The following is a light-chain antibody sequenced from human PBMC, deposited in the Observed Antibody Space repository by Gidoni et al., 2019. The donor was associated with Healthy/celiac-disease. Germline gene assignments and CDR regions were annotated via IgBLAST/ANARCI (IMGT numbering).Light chain of an antibody. V-gene: IGKV1-39*01. CDR1: QSISSY. CDR3: QQSYSTPGT. CDR2: AAS. J-gene: IGKJ5*01. Sequence: DIQMTQSPSSLSASVGDRVTITCRASQSISSYLNWYQQKPGKAPKLLIYAASSLQSGVPSRFSGSGSGTDFTLTTRSLQPEDFATYYCQQSYSTPGTFGQGTRLEIK.